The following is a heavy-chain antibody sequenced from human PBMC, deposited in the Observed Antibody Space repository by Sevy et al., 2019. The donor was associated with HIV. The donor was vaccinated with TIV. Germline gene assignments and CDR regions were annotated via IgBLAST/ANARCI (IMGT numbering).Heavy chain of an antibody. CDR1: GYTFTSYA. CDR3: ATPLAVTGYFDY. J-gene: IGHJ4*02. Sequence: ASVKVSCKASGYTFTSYAMHWVRQAPGQRLAWMGWINAGNGNTKYSQKFQGRVTITRDTSASTAYMELSSLRSEDTAVYYCATPLAVTGYFDYWGQGTLVTVSS. CDR2: INAGNGNT. D-gene: IGHD6-19*01. V-gene: IGHV1-3*01.